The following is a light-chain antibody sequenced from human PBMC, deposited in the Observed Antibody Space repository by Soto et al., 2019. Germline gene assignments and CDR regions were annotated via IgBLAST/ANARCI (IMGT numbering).Light chain of an antibody. CDR2: LGS. Sequence: DIVMTQSPLSLPVTPGEPASISCRSSQSLLHNNGNNYLDWYLQKPGQSPQLLIYLGSYRASGVPDKFSGSGSGTDFTLKISRVEAEDVGVYYCMQTLQTPRFGQGTKVEIK. CDR1: QSLLHNNGNNY. CDR3: MQTLQTPR. J-gene: IGKJ1*01. V-gene: IGKV2-28*01.